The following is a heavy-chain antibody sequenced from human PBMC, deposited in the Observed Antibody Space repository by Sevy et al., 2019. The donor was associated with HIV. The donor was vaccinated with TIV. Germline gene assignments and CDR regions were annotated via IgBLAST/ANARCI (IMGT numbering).Heavy chain of an antibody. Sequence: GGSLRLSCAASGFTFSSYSMNWVRRAPGKGLEWVSSISSSSSYIYYADSVKGRFTISRDNAKNSLYLQMNSVRAEDTAVYYCARDHDILTGYYRNGPDAFDIWGQGTMVTVSS. V-gene: IGHV3-21*01. J-gene: IGHJ3*02. D-gene: IGHD3-9*01. CDR2: ISSSSSYI. CDR3: ARDHDILTGYYRNGPDAFDI. CDR1: GFTFSSYS.